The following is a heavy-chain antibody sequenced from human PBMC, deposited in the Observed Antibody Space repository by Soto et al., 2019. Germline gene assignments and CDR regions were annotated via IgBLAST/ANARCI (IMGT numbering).Heavy chain of an antibody. CDR1: GGSISSSSYY. V-gene: IGHV4-39*01. J-gene: IGHJ5*02. CDR2: IYYSGST. CDR3: ARPLGSGWYGGNNWFDP. Sequence: SETLSLTCTVSGGSISSSSYYWGWIRQPPGKGLEWIGSIYYSGSTYYNPSLKSRVTISVDTSKNQFSLKLSSVTAADTAVYYCARPLGSGWYGGNNWFDPWGQGTLVTVSS. D-gene: IGHD6-19*01.